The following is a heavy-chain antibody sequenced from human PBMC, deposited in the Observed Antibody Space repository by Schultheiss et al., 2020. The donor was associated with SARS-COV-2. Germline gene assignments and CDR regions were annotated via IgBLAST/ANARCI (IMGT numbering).Heavy chain of an antibody. CDR2: ISGSGGST. D-gene: IGHD3-22*01. J-gene: IGHJ4*02. Sequence: VGSLRLSCAASGFTFSSYAMSWVRQAPGKGLEWVSAISGSGGSTYYADSVKGRFTISRDNSKNTLYLQMNSLRAEDTAVYYCAKRGGRHYYDSSGYDYWGQGTLVTVSS. CDR1: GFTFSSYA. CDR3: AKRGGRHYYDSSGYDY. V-gene: IGHV3-23*01.